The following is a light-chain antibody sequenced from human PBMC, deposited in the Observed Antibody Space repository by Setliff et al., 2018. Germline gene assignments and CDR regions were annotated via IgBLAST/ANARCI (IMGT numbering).Light chain of an antibody. V-gene: IGLV2-11*01. CDR3: CSYAGSYTEV. J-gene: IGLJ1*01. Sequence: QSALTQPRSVSGSPGQSVTISCTGTSSDVGGYNYVSWYQQHPGKAPKVMIYDVSKRPSGVPDRFSGSKSGNTASLTISGLQAEDEADYYCCSYAGSYTEVFGTGTKVTV. CDR1: SSDVGGYNY. CDR2: DVS.